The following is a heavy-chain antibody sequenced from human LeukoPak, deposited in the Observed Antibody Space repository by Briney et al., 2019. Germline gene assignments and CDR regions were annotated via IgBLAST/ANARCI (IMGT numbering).Heavy chain of an antibody. CDR2: IIPILGIA. V-gene: IGHV1-69*04. Sequence: ASVKVSCKASGGTFGSYAISWVRQAPGQGLEWMGRIIPILGIANYAQKFQGRVTITADKSTSTAYMELSSLRSEDTAVYYCARKGDTPGAFDIWGQGTMVTVSS. CDR1: GGTFGSYA. J-gene: IGHJ3*02. CDR3: ARKGDTPGAFDI. D-gene: IGHD3-16*01.